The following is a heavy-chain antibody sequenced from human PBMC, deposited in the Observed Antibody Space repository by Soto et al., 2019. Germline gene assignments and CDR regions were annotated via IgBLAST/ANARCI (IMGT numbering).Heavy chain of an antibody. Sequence: QVQLVQSGAEVKKPGASVKVSCKASGDTFTDYYIHWVRQAPGQGLEWMGTVNPSGGHTTYAQHFLGRMTRTRDTSTSTPYLELTSLTSEDTAVYYCARGGHVVVVTAALDYWGQGTIVTVSS. CDR3: ARGGHVVVVTAALDY. D-gene: IGHD2-21*02. CDR1: GDTFTDYY. V-gene: IGHV1-46*01. J-gene: IGHJ4*02. CDR2: VNPSGGHT.